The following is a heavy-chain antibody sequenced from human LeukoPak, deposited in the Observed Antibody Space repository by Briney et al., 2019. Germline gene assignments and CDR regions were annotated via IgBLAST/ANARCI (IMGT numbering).Heavy chain of an antibody. CDR1: GFTFNTYW. D-gene: IGHD3-16*01. Sequence: GGSLRLSCTVSGFTFNTYWMHWVRQAPGKGLMWVSRMNNDGRVISYADSVKGRFTISRDNAKNTLYLQMNSLRAEDTAVYYCAREFEATGFWALDYWGQGTLVTASS. J-gene: IGHJ4*02. CDR2: MNNDGRVI. CDR3: AREFEATGFWALDY. V-gene: IGHV3-74*01.